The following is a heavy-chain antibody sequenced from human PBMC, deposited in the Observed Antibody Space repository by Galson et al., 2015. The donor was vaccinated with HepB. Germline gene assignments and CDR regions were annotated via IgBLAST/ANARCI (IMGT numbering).Heavy chain of an antibody. CDR3: ARLGAAAGFLDY. CDR1: GYTFTTYG. Sequence: SVKVSCKASGYTFTTYGISWVRQAPGQGLEWMGWISAYNGNANYAQNLQGRVSMTTDTSTSTAYMEVRSLRSDDTALYYCARLGAAAGFLDYWGQGTLATVSS. J-gene: IGHJ4*02. V-gene: IGHV1-18*01. D-gene: IGHD6-13*01. CDR2: ISAYNGNA.